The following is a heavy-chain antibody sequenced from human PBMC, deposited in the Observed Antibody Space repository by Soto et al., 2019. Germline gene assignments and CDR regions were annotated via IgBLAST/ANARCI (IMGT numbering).Heavy chain of an antibody. V-gene: IGHV3-48*03. J-gene: IGHJ4*02. CDR3: ARGSYDFWSGDFDY. CDR1: GFTFSSYE. Sequence: PVGSLRLSCAASGFTFSSYEMNWVRQAPGKGLEWVSYISSSGSTIYYADSVKGRFTISRDNAKNSLYLQMNSLRAEDTAVYYCARGSYDFWSGDFDYWGQGTLVTVSS. CDR2: ISSSGSTI. D-gene: IGHD3-3*01.